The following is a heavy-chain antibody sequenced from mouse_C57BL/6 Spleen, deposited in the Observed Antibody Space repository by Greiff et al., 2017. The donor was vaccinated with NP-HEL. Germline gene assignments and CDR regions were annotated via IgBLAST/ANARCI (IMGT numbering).Heavy chain of an antibody. CDR1: GYTFTSYG. V-gene: IGHV1-81*01. J-gene: IGHJ2*01. D-gene: IGHD4-1*01. CDR3: KRKSNWESFDY. Sequence: VQRVESGAELARPGASVKLSCKASGYTFTSYGISWVKQRTGQGLEWIGEIYPRSGNTYYNEKFKGKATLTADKSSSPAYMELRSLTYEEAEVYFRKRKSNWESFDYWGQGTTLTVSS. CDR2: IYPRSGNT.